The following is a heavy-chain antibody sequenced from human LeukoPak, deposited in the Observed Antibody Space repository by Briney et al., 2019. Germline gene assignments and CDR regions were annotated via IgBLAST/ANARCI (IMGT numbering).Heavy chain of an antibody. CDR2: IYYSGST. CDR3: AGGKGGSGSLLSYFDY. CDR1: GGSISSYY. V-gene: IGHV4-59*01. D-gene: IGHD3-10*01. J-gene: IGHJ4*02. Sequence: PSETPSLTCTVSGGSISSYYWSWIRQPPGKGLEWIGYIYYSGSTKYNPSLKSRVTISVDTSKNQFSLKMNSVTAADTAVYYCAGGKGGSGSLLSYFDYWGQGILVTVSS.